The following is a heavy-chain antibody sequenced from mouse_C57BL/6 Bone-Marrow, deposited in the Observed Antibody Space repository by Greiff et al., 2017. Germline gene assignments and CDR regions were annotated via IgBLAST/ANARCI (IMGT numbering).Heavy chain of an antibody. CDR3: ARKDY. Sequence: EVQLQQPGPELVKPGASVKLSCKASGYTFTDYCMNWVKQRRGQGLEWIGDINPNNGGTSYNQKFKGKATLTVDKSSSTAYMELSSLTSEDSAVYYCARKDYWGQGTTLTVSS. J-gene: IGHJ2*01. V-gene: IGHV1-26*01. CDR2: INPNNGGT. CDR1: GYTFTDYC.